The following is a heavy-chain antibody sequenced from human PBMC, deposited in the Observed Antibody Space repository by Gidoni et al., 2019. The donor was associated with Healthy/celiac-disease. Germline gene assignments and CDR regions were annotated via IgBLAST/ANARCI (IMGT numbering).Heavy chain of an antibody. J-gene: IGHJ4*02. CDR3: ARDRVAWLAGYYFDY. V-gene: IGHV3-30-3*01. CDR1: GFTFSSYA. CDR2: ISYDGSNK. D-gene: IGHD6-19*01. Sequence: QVQLVESGGGVVQPGRSLRLSCAASGFTFSSYAMHWVRQAPGKGLEWVAVISYDGSNKYYADSVKGRFTISRDNSKNTLYLQMNSLRAEDTAVYYCARDRVAWLAGYYFDYWGQGTLVTVSS.